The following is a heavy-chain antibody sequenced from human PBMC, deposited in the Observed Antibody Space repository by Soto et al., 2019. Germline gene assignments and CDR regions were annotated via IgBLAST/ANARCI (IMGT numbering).Heavy chain of an antibody. CDR3: AREGRYCGGDCCLDY. Sequence: ESGGGVVQPGRSLRLSCAASGFTFSSYGMHWVRQAPGKGLEWVAVIWYDGSNKYYADSVKGRFTISRDNSKNTLYLQMNSLRAEDTAVYYCAREGRYCGGDCCLDYWGQGTLVTVSS. V-gene: IGHV3-33*01. CDR2: IWYDGSNK. J-gene: IGHJ4*02. CDR1: GFTFSSYG. D-gene: IGHD2-21*02.